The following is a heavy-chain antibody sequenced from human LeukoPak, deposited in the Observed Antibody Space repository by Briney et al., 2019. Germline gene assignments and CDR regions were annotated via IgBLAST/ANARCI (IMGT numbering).Heavy chain of an antibody. CDR3: ARSMVRGVIGVWFDP. V-gene: IGHV4-39*01. J-gene: IGHJ5*02. CDR1: GGSISSSSYY. CDR2: IYYSGST. D-gene: IGHD3-10*01. Sequence: SETLSLTCTVSGGSISSSSYYWGWIRQPPGKGLERIGSIYYSGSTYYNPSLKSRVTISVDTSKNQFSLKLSSVTAADTAVYYCARSMVRGVIGVWFDPWGQGTLVTVSS.